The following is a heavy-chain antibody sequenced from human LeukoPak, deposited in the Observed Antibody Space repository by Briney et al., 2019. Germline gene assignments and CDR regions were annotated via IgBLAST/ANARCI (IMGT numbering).Heavy chain of an antibody. D-gene: IGHD3-22*01. V-gene: IGHV3-53*01. CDR3: ARERDSSGYYFVY. CDR1: GFTVSSNY. CDR2: IYSGGST. J-gene: IGHJ4*02. Sequence: GGSLRLSCAASGFTVSSNYMSWVCQAPGKGLEWVSVIYSGGSTYYADSVKGRFTISRDNSKNTLYLQMNSLRAEDTAVYYCARERDSSGYYFVYWGQGTLVTVSS.